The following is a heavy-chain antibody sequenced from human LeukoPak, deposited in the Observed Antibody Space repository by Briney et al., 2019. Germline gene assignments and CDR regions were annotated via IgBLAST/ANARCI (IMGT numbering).Heavy chain of an antibody. CDR3: ARAPSEIGGYYPEYFRH. J-gene: IGHJ1*01. Sequence: GGSLRLSCAASGFTFSSYWMHWVRQAPGKGLVWVSRIKSDGTTNYADSVKGRFTISRDNAKNALSLQMNSLRAEDTGVYYCARAPSEIGGYYPEYFRHWGQGTLVTVSS. V-gene: IGHV3-74*01. CDR1: GFTFSSYW. D-gene: IGHD3-22*01. CDR2: IKSDGTT.